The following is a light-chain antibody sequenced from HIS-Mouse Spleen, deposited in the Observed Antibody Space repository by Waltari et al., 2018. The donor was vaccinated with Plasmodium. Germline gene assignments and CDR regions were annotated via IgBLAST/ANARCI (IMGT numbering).Light chain of an antibody. V-gene: IGLV2-14*03. Sequence: QSALTQPASVSGSPGQSITISCTGTSSDVGGYNYVPWYPQQPGKAPKLMIYDVIKRPSVLSNRFAGAKSGNTASLTISGLQAEDEADYYCSLYTSSSTLVVGGGTKLTVL. CDR3: SLYTSSSTLV. J-gene: IGLJ2*01. CDR2: DVI. CDR1: SSDVGGYNY.